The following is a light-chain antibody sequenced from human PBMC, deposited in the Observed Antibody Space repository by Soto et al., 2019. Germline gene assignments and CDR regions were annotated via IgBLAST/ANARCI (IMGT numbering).Light chain of an antibody. CDR1: QSVSSY. J-gene: IGKJ1*01. Sequence: VMTQAPATLSVSPGERATLSCRASQSVSSYLAWYQQKPGQAPRLLIYDASNRATGIPVRFSGSASGTEFTLTISSLQSEDFTVYYCQQYNKWPLTFGQGTKVDIK. CDR3: QQYNKWPLT. CDR2: DAS. V-gene: IGKV3D-15*01.